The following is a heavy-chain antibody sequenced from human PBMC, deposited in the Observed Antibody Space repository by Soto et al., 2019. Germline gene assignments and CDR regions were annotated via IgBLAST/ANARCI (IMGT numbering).Heavy chain of an antibody. CDR2: INAGNGST. CDR1: GYTFTSYA. V-gene: IGHV1-3*01. CDR3: ATPGSGYPPYYYYGMDV. Sequence: ASVKVSCKASGYTFTSYAMHWVRQASGQRLEWMGWINAGNGSTKYSQKFQGRVTITRDTSASTAYMELSSLRSEDTAVYYCATPGSGYPPYYYYGMDVWGQGTTVTVSS. D-gene: IGHD3-3*01. J-gene: IGHJ6*02.